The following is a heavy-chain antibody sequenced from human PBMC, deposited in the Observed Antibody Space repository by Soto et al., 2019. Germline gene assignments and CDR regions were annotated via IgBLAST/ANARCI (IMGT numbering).Heavy chain of an antibody. CDR3: AKGDPRIAGGCNVGYGLYRIDV. V-gene: IGHV4-34*01. D-gene: IGHD2-15*01. Sequence: SETLSLTCAVYGGSFSGYYWSWIRQPPGKGLEWIGEINHSGSTNYNPSLKSRVTISVDTSKNQFSLKLSSVTAADTAVYYCAKGDPRIAGGCNVGYGLYRIDVWGQGTTVTRS. CDR1: GGSFSGYY. CDR2: INHSGST. J-gene: IGHJ6*02.